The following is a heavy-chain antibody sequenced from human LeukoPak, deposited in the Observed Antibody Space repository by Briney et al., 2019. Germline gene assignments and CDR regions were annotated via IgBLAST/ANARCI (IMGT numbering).Heavy chain of an antibody. J-gene: IGHJ4*02. V-gene: IGHV1-2*02. D-gene: IGHD3-10*01. CDR2: INPNSGGT. CDR3: ASSRITMVRGVIRALNY. CDR1: GNTFTGYY. Sequence: GASVKVSCKASGNTFTGYYMHWVRQAPGQGLEWMGWINPNSGGTNYAQKFQGRVTMTRDTSISTAYMELSRLRSDDTAVYYCASSRITMVRGVIRALNYWGQGTLVTVSS.